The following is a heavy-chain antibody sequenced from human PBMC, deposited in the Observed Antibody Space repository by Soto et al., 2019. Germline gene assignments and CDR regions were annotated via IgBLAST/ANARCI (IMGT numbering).Heavy chain of an antibody. CDR3: ERLPNFRRVAVSY. CDR2: IYYSGST. Sequence: SETLSLTCTVSGGSISSSSYYWGWIRQPPGKGLEWIGSIYYSGSTYYNPSLKSRVTISVDTSKNQFSLKLSSVTAADTAVYYCERLPNFRRVAVSYWGQGTLVTVSS. J-gene: IGHJ4*02. CDR1: GGSISSSSYY. V-gene: IGHV4-39*01. D-gene: IGHD6-19*01.